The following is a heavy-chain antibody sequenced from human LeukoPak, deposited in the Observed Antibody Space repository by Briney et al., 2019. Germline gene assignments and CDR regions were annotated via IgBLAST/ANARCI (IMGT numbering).Heavy chain of an antibody. CDR1: GGSISSYY. Sequence: PSETLSLNCTVAGGSISSYYWSWIRQPAGKGLEWIGRIYTSGTTNYNPSLKSRVTMSVDTSKNQFSLKLSSVTAADTAVYYCARDPQAVAGRRSYYYYYMDVWGKGTTVTVSS. CDR3: ARDPQAVAGRRSYYYYYMDV. J-gene: IGHJ6*03. V-gene: IGHV4-4*07. CDR2: IYTSGTT. D-gene: IGHD6-19*01.